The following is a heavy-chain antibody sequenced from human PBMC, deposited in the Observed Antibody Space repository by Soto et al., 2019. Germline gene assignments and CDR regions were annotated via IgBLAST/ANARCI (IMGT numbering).Heavy chain of an antibody. V-gene: IGHV3-23*01. Sequence: GGSLRLSCVASGFSISSNAMYWVRQAPGKGLEWVAGIDDRRDTTHYADSVKGRFTISRDTSKNTLYLQLNTLRADDTAVYYCAKDKPGTTSFDYWGQGTLVTVSS. J-gene: IGHJ4*02. CDR3: AKDKPGTTSFDY. CDR2: IDDRRDTT. CDR1: GFSISSNA. D-gene: IGHD1-1*01.